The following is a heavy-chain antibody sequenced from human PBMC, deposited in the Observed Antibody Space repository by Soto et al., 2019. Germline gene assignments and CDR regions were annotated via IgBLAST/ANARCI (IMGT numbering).Heavy chain of an antibody. D-gene: IGHD3-22*01. CDR2: ISHDGNNK. V-gene: IGHV3-30-3*01. J-gene: IGHJ6*02. CDR1: GFTFSSYT. Sequence: QVQLVESGGGVVQPGRSLRLSCEASGFTFSSYTMHWVRQAPGKGLQWVALISHDGNNKYYADSVKGRFTLSRDNSKRTLYLEVNSLRGEATAVYSCARGAPYASSGSGCLQRYYYYYGLDVWGQGTTVTASS. CDR3: ARGAPYASSGSGCLQRYYYYYGLDV.